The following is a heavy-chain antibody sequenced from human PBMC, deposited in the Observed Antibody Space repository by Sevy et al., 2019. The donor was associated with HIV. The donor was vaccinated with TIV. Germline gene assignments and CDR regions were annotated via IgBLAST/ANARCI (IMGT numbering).Heavy chain of an antibody. J-gene: IGHJ4*02. Sequence: GGSLRLSCAASGFTFSSYAMHWVRQAPGKGLEYVSAISSNGGSTYYANSVKGRFTISRDNSKNTLYLQMGSLRAEDMAVYYCARDQLEYSSSWELDYWGQGTLVTVSS. CDR3: ARDQLEYSSSWELDY. V-gene: IGHV3-64*01. CDR2: ISSNGGST. CDR1: GFTFSSYA. D-gene: IGHD6-6*01.